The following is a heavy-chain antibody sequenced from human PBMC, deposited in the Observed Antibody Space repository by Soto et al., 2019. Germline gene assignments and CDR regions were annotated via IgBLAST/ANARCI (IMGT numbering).Heavy chain of an antibody. D-gene: IGHD3-22*01. CDR1: GGSISSGGYY. J-gene: IGHJ3*02. Sequence: SETLPLTCTVSGGSISSGGYYWSWIRQHPGKVLEWIGYIYYSGSTYYNPSLKSRVTILVDTSKNQFSLKLSSVTAADTAVYYCERDKDYYDSSVPEDGAFEIWGQGTIV. CDR3: ERDKDYYDSSVPEDGAFEI. CDR2: IYYSGST. V-gene: IGHV4-31*03.